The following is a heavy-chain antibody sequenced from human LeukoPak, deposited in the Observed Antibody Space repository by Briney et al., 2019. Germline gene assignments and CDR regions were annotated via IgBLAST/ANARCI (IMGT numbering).Heavy chain of an antibody. V-gene: IGHV3-64*01. CDR1: GFTFSDYA. Sequence: GGSLRLSCAASGFTFSDYAVHWVRQAPGRGLEYVSTITGNGGNTYYANPVKGRFTISRDNSKNTLYLQMGSLRLEDMALYYCARSRGSGTYCLAYWGRGTLVTVSS. CDR2: ITGNGGNT. J-gene: IGHJ4*02. D-gene: IGHD1-26*01. CDR3: ARSRGSGTYCLAY.